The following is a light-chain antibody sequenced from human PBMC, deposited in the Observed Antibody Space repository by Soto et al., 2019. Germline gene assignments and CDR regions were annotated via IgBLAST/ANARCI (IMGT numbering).Light chain of an antibody. CDR3: QQYGSSIMYT. CDR1: QSVSSSY. J-gene: IGKJ2*01. V-gene: IGKV3-20*01. CDR2: GAS. Sequence: EIVLTQSPGTLSLSPGERATLSCRASQSVSSSYLAWYQQKPGQAPRLLIYGASSRATGIPDRFSGSGSGTDFTLTITRMEPEDLTVCYCQQYGSSIMYTFGQGTKLEIK.